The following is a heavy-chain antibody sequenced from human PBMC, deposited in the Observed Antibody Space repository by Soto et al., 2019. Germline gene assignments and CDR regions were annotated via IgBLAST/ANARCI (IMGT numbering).Heavy chain of an antibody. Sequence: LRLSCAASGFTFSSYGMHWVRQAPGKGLEWVALISYDGTNKYYADSVKGRFTISRDNSKNTLYLQMNSLRAEDTAVYYCARDPDIVLVPAALRSYYYYYGMDVWGQGTTVTVSS. CDR3: ARDPDIVLVPAALRSYYYYYGMDV. CDR2: ISYDGTNK. J-gene: IGHJ6*02. D-gene: IGHD2-2*01. CDR1: GFTFSSYG. V-gene: IGHV3-30*03.